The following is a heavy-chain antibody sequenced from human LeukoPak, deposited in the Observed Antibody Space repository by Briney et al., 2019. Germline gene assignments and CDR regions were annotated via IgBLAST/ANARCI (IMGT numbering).Heavy chain of an antibody. J-gene: IGHJ4*02. CDR2: ISGSGGST. V-gene: IGHV3-23*01. D-gene: IGHD3-16*02. CDR3: AKDLWGFGGVIVDFDY. CDR1: GFTFSSYA. Sequence: PGGCLRLSCAASGFTFSSYAMSWVRQAPGKGLEWVSAISGSGGSTYYADSVKGRFTISRDNSKNTLYLQMNSLRAEDTAVYYCAKDLWGFGGVIVDFDYWGQGTLVTVFS.